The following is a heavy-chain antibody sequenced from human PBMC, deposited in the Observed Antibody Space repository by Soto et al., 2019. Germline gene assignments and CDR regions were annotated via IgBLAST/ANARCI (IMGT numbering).Heavy chain of an antibody. V-gene: IGHV3-30-3*01. CDR1: GFTFRSYA. D-gene: IGHD3-10*01. CDR3: ARDRYYYGSGSYYDKRRGDYYYGMDV. J-gene: IGHJ6*02. CDR2: ISYDGSNE. Sequence: QVQLVESGVGVVQPGRSLRLSCAASGFTFRSYAMHWVRQAPGKGLEWVAVISYDGSNEYYADSVKGRFTISRDNSKNTQYLQMNSLRAEATAVYYCARDRYYYGSGSYYDKRRGDYYYGMDVWGQGTTVTVSS.